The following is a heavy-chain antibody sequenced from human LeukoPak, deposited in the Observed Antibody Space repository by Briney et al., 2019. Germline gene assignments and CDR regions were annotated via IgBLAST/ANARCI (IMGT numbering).Heavy chain of an antibody. D-gene: IGHD4-17*01. CDR2: IRYDGSNK. Sequence: GGSPRLSCAASGFTFSSYGMHWVRQAPGKGLEWVAFIRYDGSNKYYADSVKGRFTISRDNSKNTLYLQMNSLRAEDTAVYYCAKPMMLYGDYGQYYFDYWGQGTLVTVSS. CDR3: AKPMMLYGDYGQYYFDY. J-gene: IGHJ4*02. V-gene: IGHV3-30*02. CDR1: GFTFSSYG.